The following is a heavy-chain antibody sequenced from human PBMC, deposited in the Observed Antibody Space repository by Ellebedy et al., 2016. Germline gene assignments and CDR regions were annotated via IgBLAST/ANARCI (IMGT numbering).Heavy chain of an antibody. CDR3: TYAYCGGDCSSGYYGMDV. D-gene: IGHD2-21*02. CDR1: GFTFGDYA. Sequence: GESLKISXTASGFTFGDYAMSWFRQAPGKGLEWVGFIRSKAYGGTTEYAASVKGRFTISRDDSKSIAYLQMNSLKTEDTAVYYCTYAYCGGDCSSGYYGMDVWGQGTTVTVSS. CDR2: IRSKAYGGTT. V-gene: IGHV3-49*03. J-gene: IGHJ6*02.